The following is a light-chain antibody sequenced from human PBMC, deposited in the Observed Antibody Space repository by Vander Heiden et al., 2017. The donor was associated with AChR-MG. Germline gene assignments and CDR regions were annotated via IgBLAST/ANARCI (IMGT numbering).Light chain of an antibody. V-gene: IGLV1-51*01. J-gene: IGLJ2*01. CDR3: GAWDTSLNIVV. Sequence: QSVLTKPPSVSAAAGRSVTISCSGSRSNIESKSVSWYQPLPGTPPNLLIFTNNRRPSGVPDPFSSSKSGTSATLGITGLQTGDEADYYCGAWDTSLNIVVFGGGTKLTVL. CDR1: RSNIESKS. CDR2: TNN.